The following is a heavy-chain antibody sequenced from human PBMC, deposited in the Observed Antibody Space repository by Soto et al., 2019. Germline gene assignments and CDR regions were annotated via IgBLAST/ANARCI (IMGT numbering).Heavy chain of an antibody. CDR2: IYHSGNT. CDR3: ARGGWKLFDY. V-gene: IGHV4-30-2*01. CDR1: GDTISTGGYC. D-gene: IGHD6-19*01. Sequence: SETLSLTCAVSGDTISTGGYCWAWVRQPPGKPLEWIGDIYHSGNTYYNPSLKSRVTISVDTSKNQFSLKLSSVTAADTAVYYCARGGWKLFDYWGQGTLVTVSS. J-gene: IGHJ4*02.